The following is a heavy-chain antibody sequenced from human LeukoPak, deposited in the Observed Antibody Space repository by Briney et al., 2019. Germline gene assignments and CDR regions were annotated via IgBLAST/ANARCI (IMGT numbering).Heavy chain of an antibody. CDR2: ISGSGGNT. V-gene: IGHV3-23*01. J-gene: IGHJ4*02. CDR3: ARAIWYGSGTTAFDY. Sequence: PGGSLRLSCAVSGITLSNYGMSWVRQAPGKGLEWVSGISGSGGNTYYADSVKGRFTISRDNSKNTLYLQMNSLRAEDTAVYFCARAIWYGSGTTAFDYWGQGTLVTVSP. D-gene: IGHD3-10*01. CDR1: GITLSNYG.